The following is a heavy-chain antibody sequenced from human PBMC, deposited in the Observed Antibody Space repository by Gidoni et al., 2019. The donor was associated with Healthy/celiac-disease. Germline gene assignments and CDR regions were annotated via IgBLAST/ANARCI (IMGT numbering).Heavy chain of an antibody. Sequence: EVQLLESGGGLVQPGGSLRLSCAASGFTFSSYAMSWVRQAPGKGLEWVSAISGSGGSTYYADSVKGRFTISRDNSKNTLYLQMNSLRAEDTAVYYCAKDLQRRRAAAATVHGIFDYWGQGTLVTVSS. J-gene: IGHJ4*02. D-gene: IGHD6-13*01. CDR2: ISGSGGST. CDR1: GFTFSSYA. V-gene: IGHV3-23*01. CDR3: AKDLQRRRAAAATVHGIFDY.